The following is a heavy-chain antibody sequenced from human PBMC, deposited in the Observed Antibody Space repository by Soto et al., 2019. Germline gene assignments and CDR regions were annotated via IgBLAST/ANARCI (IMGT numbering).Heavy chain of an antibody. J-gene: IGHJ4*02. CDR1: GGSISSGDYY. CDR2: IYHSGST. CDR3: ARCGSDIVVVPAATYYFDY. V-gene: IGHV4-30-4*01. Sequence: SETLSLTCTVSGGSISSGDYYWSWIRQPPGKGLEWIGYIYHSGSTNYNPSLKSRVTISVDTSKNQFSLKLSSVTAADTAVYYCARCGSDIVVVPAATYYFDYWGQGTLVTVSS. D-gene: IGHD2-2*01.